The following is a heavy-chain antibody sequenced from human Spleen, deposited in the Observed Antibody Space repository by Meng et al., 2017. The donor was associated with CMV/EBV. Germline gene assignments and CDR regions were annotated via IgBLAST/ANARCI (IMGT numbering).Heavy chain of an antibody. D-gene: IGHD5-18*01. CDR2: INHSGST. Sequence: AVYGGSFSGYYWSWIRQPPGKGLEWIGEINHSGSTNYNPSLKSRVTISVDTSKNQFSLKLSSVTAADTAVYYCARGKGSGWIQSFDYWGQGTLVTVSS. CDR3: ARGKGSGWIQSFDY. J-gene: IGHJ4*02. V-gene: IGHV4-34*01. CDR1: GGSFSGYY.